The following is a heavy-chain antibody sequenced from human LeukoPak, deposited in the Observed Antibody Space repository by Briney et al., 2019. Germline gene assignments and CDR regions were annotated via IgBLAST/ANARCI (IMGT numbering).Heavy chain of an antibody. CDR2: IWYDGSNK. V-gene: IGHV3-33*01. CDR1: GFIFSSYG. J-gene: IGHJ4*02. Sequence: GGSLRLSCAASGFIFSSYGMHWVRQAPGKGLEWVAVIWYDGSNKYYADSVKGRFTISRDNSKNTLYLQMNSLRAEDTAVYYCAREGGRSHTYYFDYWGQGTLVTVSS. CDR3: AREGGRSHTYYFDY.